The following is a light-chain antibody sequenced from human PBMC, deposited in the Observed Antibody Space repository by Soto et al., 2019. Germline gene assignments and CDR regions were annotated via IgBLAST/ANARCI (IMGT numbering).Light chain of an antibody. Sequence: QSVLTQPPSVSGAPGQRVTISCTGCSSNIGAGCEVHWYQHLPGKAPKLLIYGNTNRPSGVPDRFSGSKSGTSASLAITGLQAEDEADYYCCSYAGSYTLGVFGGGTKVTVL. CDR2: GNT. CDR1: SSNIGAGCE. V-gene: IGLV1-40*01. CDR3: CSYAGSYTLGV. J-gene: IGLJ3*02.